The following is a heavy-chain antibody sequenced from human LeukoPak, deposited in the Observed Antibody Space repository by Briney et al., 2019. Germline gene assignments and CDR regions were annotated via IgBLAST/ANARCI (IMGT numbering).Heavy chain of an antibody. CDR2: ISYDGSIT. V-gene: IGHV3-30*04. Sequence: PGRSLRLFCAASEFTFSSYAMHWVRQAPGKGLEWVAVISYDGSITYYADSVKGRFTISRDNSKNTLYLQMTSLRAEDTAVYYCARDPRGPTGYNSSGRDSFDYWGQGTLVTVSS. CDR3: ARDPRGPTGYNSSGRDSFDY. D-gene: IGHD3-22*01. J-gene: IGHJ4*02. CDR1: EFTFSSYA.